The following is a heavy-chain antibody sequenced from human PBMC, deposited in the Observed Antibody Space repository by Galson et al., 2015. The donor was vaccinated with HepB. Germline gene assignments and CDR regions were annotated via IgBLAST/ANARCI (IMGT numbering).Heavy chain of an antibody. CDR3: ARVGPTIAAAGTSYFQH. Sequence: ETLSLTCTVSGGSISSYYWSWIRQPPGKGLEWIGYIYYSGSTNYNPSLKSRVTISVDTSKNQFSLKLSSVTAADTAVYYCARVGPTIAAAGTSYFQHWGQGTLVTVSS. D-gene: IGHD6-13*01. V-gene: IGHV4-59*01. CDR1: GGSISSYY. CDR2: IYYSGST. J-gene: IGHJ1*01.